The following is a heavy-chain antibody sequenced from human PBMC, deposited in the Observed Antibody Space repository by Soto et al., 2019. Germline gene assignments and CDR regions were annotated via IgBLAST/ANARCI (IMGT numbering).Heavy chain of an antibody. D-gene: IGHD3-22*01. CDR3: AKDGASYYYDSTGTYYYGMDV. CDR1: GFTFSSYG. CDR2: ISYDGSNK. V-gene: IGHV3-30*18. J-gene: IGHJ6*02. Sequence: PGGSLRLSCAASGFTFSSYGMHWVRQAPGKGLEWVAVISYDGSNKYYADSVKGRFTISRDNSKNTLYLQMNSLRAEDTAVYYCAKDGASYYYDSTGTYYYGMDVWGQGTTVTVSS.